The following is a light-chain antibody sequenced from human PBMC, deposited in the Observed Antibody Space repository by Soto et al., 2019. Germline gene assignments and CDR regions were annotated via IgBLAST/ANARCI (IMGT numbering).Light chain of an antibody. J-gene: IGKJ1*01. CDR3: QHYNSYSAA. Sequence: DIHMTQSPSTLSGSVGDRVTITCRASQTISSWLAWYQQKPGKAPKLLIYKASTLKSGVPSRFSGSGSGTEFTLTISNLQPDDFATYYCQHYNSYSAAVGQGTKVDIX. CDR1: QTISSW. CDR2: KAS. V-gene: IGKV1-5*03.